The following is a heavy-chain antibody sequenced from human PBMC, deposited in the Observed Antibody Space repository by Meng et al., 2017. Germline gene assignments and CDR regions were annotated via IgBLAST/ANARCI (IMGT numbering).Heavy chain of an antibody. Sequence: GESLKISCAASGFTFSSYAMHWVRQAPGKGLEWVAVISYDGSNKYHADSVKGRFTISRDNSKNTLYLQMNSLRAEDTAVYYCARANGADYYDSVGSPKHGMDVWGQGTTVTVSS. D-gene: IGHD3-22*01. CDR2: ISYDGSNK. CDR1: GFTFSSYA. V-gene: IGHV3-30*01. J-gene: IGHJ6*02. CDR3: ARANGADYYDSVGSPKHGMDV.